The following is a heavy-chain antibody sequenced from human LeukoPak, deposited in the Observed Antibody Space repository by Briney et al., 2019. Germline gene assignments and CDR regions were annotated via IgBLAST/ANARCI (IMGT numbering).Heavy chain of an antibody. Sequence: GGSLRLSCAASGFTFSSYAMIWVRQAPGKGLEWVSYISSSGSTIYYADSVKGRFTISRDNAKNSLYLQMNSLRAEDTAVYYCARGDCSGGSCYLSLTTIDYWGQGTLVTVST. CDR3: ARGDCSGGSCYLSLTTIDY. CDR1: GFTFSSYA. D-gene: IGHD2-15*01. J-gene: IGHJ4*02. V-gene: IGHV3-48*04. CDR2: ISSSGSTI.